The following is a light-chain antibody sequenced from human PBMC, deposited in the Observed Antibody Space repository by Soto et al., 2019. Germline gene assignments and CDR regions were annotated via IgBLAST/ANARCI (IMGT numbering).Light chain of an antibody. V-gene: IGKV3-11*01. Sequence: EIVLTQSPVTLSLSPGERATLSCRASQSVSSSLAWYQQKPGQAPRLLIYDASNRATGIPARFSGSGSETDFNLTVSSLEPEEFAVYYCQQRSNWPLSFGGGTKVEIK. CDR3: QQRSNWPLS. CDR1: QSVSSS. CDR2: DAS. J-gene: IGKJ4*01.